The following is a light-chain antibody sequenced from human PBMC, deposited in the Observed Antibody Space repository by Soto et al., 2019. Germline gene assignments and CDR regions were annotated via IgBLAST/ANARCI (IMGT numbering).Light chain of an antibody. CDR3: MQALESPPT. J-gene: IGKJ4*01. CDR1: QSLLNRNGQNC. V-gene: IGKV2-28*01. CDR2: LGS. Sequence: DIVMTQSPLSLPVTPGEPASISCRSSQSLLNRNGQNCLDWYLQKPGQSPQLLIHLGSIRASGVPDRFSGSGSGTYFTLTISRVEAEAVGVYYCMQALESPPTFGGGTKVEIK.